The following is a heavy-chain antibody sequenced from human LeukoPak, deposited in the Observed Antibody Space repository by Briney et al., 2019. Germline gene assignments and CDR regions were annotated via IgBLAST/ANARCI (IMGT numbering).Heavy chain of an antibody. D-gene: IGHD5-24*01. CDR3: ARRGGRWLLGH. CDR1: GGSISTSSYY. V-gene: IGHV4-39*07. Sequence: PSETLSLTCTVSGGSISTSSYYWGWIRQPPGKGLECIGNIYYSGSTYYNPSLKSRVTISVDTSKNQFSLKLSSVTAADTAVYYCARRGGRWLLGHWGQGTLVTVSS. CDR2: IYYSGST. J-gene: IGHJ4*02.